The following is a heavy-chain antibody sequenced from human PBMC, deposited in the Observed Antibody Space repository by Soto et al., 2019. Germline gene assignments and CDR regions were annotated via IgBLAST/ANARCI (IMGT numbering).Heavy chain of an antibody. J-gene: IGHJ6*03. Sequence: SETLSLTCTVSGGSISSSSYYWGWIRQPPGKGLEWVGSIYYSGSTYYNPSLKSRVTISVDTSKNQLSLKLSSVTAADTAVYYCAIHVGVLTGYYKHYYYMDVWGKGTTVTVSS. CDR3: AIHVGVLTGYYKHYYYMDV. D-gene: IGHD3-9*01. CDR2: IYYSGST. V-gene: IGHV4-39*01. CDR1: GGSISSSSYY.